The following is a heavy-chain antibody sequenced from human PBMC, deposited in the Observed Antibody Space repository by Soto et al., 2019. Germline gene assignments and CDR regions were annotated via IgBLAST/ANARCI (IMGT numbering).Heavy chain of an antibody. V-gene: IGHV4-39*01. CDR3: ARQPTGYPNWFDA. Sequence: QVQLQESGPGLVNPSETLSLTCTVSGGSVTSSTSSWAWVRQPPGKGLHWIGTIFYGHGTSYNPSPESRVTISLDTSKIQFSLELTSVTAADTAVYYCARQPTGYPNWFDAWGRGILVIVSS. D-gene: IGHD3-9*01. CDR1: GGSVTSSTSS. J-gene: IGHJ5*02. CDR2: IFYGHGT.